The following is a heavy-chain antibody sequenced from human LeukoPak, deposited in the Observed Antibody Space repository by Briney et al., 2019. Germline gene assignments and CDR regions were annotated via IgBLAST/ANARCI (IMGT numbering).Heavy chain of an antibody. CDR1: GFTFSSFE. J-gene: IGHJ3*02. D-gene: IGHD3-10*01. CDR3: VRDGYYGHDSFDI. Sequence: GGSLRLSCAASGFTFSSFEMYWVRQAPGKGLEWVSYISASGSAIYYVDSVKGRFTISRDNAKNSLYLQMNSLRAEDTAVYYCVRDGYYGHDSFDIWGQGTMVTASS. CDR2: ISASGSAI. V-gene: IGHV3-48*03.